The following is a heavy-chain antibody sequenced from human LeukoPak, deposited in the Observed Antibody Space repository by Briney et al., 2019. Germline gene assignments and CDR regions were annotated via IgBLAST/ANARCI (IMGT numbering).Heavy chain of an antibody. V-gene: IGHV4-4*02. CDR3: ARYDVWGSYRAFDY. CDR1: GDSISSDHW. Sequence: PSETLSLTCEVSGDSISSDHWWTWVRQTPGKGLEWIGEIYHSGSTNYDSSLKSRVTILIDQSKNQFSLKMISLTAADTAVYYCARYDVWGSYRAFDYWGQGTLVTVFS. CDR2: IYHSGST. D-gene: IGHD3-16*02. J-gene: IGHJ4*02.